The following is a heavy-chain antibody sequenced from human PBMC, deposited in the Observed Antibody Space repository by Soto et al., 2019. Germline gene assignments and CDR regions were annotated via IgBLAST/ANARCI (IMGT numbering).Heavy chain of an antibody. V-gene: IGHV3-30*18. CDR3: AKLLWFGELNDV. Sequence: GGSLRLSCAASGFTFSGYGMHWVRQAPGKGLEWVAVISYDGSNKYYADSVKCRFTISRDNSKNTLYLQMNSLRAEDTAVYYCAKLLWFGELNDVWGKGTTVTVSS. D-gene: IGHD3-10*01. CDR2: ISYDGSNK. CDR1: GFTFSGYG. J-gene: IGHJ6*04.